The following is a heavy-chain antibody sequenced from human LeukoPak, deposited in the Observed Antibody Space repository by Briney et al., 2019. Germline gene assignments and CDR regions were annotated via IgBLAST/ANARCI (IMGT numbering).Heavy chain of an antibody. CDR2: FDPEDGET. V-gene: IGHV1-24*01. J-gene: IGHJ6*03. CDR1: GYTLTELS. Sequence: ASVKVSCKVSGYTLTELSMHWVRQAPGKGLEWMGGFDPEDGETIYAQKFQGRVTMTEDTSTDTAYMELSSLRSEDTAVYYCATLPMPYYGSGRGYYYMDVWGKGTTVTISS. CDR3: ATLPMPYYGSGRGYYYMDV. D-gene: IGHD3-10*01.